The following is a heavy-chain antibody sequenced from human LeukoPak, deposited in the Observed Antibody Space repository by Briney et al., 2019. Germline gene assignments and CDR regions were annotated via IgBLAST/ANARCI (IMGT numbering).Heavy chain of an antibody. CDR3: ARDLQYYYDSSGYYFDY. Sequence: QPGRSLRLSCAASGFTFSSYAVHWVRQAPGKGLEWVAVISYDGSNKYYADSVKGRFTISRDNSKNTLYLQMNSLRAEDTAVYYCARDLQYYYDSSGYYFDYWGQGTLVTVSS. CDR2: ISYDGSNK. V-gene: IGHV3-30-3*01. CDR1: GFTFSSYA. J-gene: IGHJ4*02. D-gene: IGHD3-22*01.